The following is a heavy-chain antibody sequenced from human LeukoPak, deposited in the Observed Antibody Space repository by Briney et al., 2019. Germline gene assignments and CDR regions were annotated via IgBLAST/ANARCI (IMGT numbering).Heavy chain of an antibody. CDR2: VSYSGST. Sequence: SETLSLTCTVSGGSITSSNYYWGWIRQPTGKGLEWVGSVSYSGSTYYNPSLKSRVTIPEDTSKNQFSLKLSSVTAADTAVYYCARRTMNNFDYWGQGSLVTVSS. CDR1: GGSITSSNYY. J-gene: IGHJ4*02. V-gene: IGHV4-39*01. CDR3: ARRTMNNFDY. D-gene: IGHD1-1*01.